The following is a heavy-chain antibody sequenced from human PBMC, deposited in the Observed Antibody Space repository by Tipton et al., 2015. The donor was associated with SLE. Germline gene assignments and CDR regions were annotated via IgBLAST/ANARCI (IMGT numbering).Heavy chain of an antibody. CDR3: ASRGAAAAPGWYFDL. Sequence: TLSLTCAVYGVSFSGYYWSWIRQPPGKGLEWIGEINHSGSTNYNPSLKSRVTISVDTSKNQFSLKLSSVTAADTAVYYCASRGAAAAPGWYFDLWGRGTLVTVSS. J-gene: IGHJ2*01. CDR2: INHSGST. D-gene: IGHD6-13*01. V-gene: IGHV4-34*01. CDR1: GVSFSGYY.